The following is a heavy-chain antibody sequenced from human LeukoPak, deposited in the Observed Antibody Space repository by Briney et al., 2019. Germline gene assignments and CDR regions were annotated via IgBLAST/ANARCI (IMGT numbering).Heavy chain of an antibody. J-gene: IGHJ4*02. CDR3: ARARGYYDSSGYYRPKYYFDY. CDR1: GYTITGYY. CDR2: INPNSGGT. D-gene: IGHD3-22*01. V-gene: IGHV1-2*02. Sequence: ASVKVSCKASGYTITGYYMHLVRQATGQGLEWMGWINPNSGGTNYAQKFQGRVTMTRDTSISTAYMELSRLRSDDTAVYYCARARGYYDSSGYYRPKYYFDYWGQGTLVTVSS.